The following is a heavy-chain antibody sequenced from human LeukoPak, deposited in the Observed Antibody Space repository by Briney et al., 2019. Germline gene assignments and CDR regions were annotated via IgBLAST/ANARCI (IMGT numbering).Heavy chain of an antibody. CDR1: GYTFTSYY. V-gene: IGHV1-69*02. Sequence: SVKVSCKASGYTFTSYYMHWVRQAPGQGLEWVGRVIPILGIQHSAQKFQARVTITADTSTNTAYMELSSLKSDDSAIYYCARTTQCGAGACYESVTLGYWGQGTLVTVSS. D-gene: IGHD2-21*02. CDR2: VIPILGIQ. J-gene: IGHJ4*02. CDR3: ARTTQCGAGACYESVTLGY.